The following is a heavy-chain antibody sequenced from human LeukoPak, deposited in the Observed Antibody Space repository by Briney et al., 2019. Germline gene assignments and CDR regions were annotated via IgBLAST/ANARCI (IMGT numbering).Heavy chain of an antibody. Sequence: PGGSLRLSCAASGFTFTSHSMNWVRQAPGKGLEWVSSIGSRSTSIYYADSVKGRLTISRDNAKNSLYLQMNSLRAEDTAVYYCARESSESFDIWGQGTVVTVSS. V-gene: IGHV3-21*01. CDR2: IGSRSTSI. D-gene: IGHD6-25*01. J-gene: IGHJ3*02. CDR1: GFTFTSHS. CDR3: ARESSESFDI.